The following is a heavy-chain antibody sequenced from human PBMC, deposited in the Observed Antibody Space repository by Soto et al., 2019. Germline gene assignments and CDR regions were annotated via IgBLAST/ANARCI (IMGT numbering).Heavy chain of an antibody. CDR3: ARLDYYYYLDV. CDR1: GASITSYY. J-gene: IGHJ6*03. Sequence: ETLSLTCTVSGASITSYYWSWIRQSSGKGLEWIGYIHYSGSTNYNPSLESRVTMSIDTSESQFSLRLRSVTAADTAVYYCARLDYYYYLDVWGKGTAVTVSS. CDR2: IHYSGST. V-gene: IGHV4-59*12.